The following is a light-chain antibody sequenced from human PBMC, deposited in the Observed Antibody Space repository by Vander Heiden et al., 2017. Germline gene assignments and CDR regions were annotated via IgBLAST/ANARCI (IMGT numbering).Light chain of an antibody. J-gene: IGLJ2*01. Sequence: QSVLTQPPSASGTPGQRVSISCSGSRSNIATNYVYWYQQLPGTAPKLLIYMSSRRPSGVPDRFSGSKSGTSASLAISGLRSEDEADYYCASWDESLSGVVFGGGTKLTVL. V-gene: IGLV1-47*01. CDR1: RSNIATNY. CDR3: ASWDESLSGVV. CDR2: MSS.